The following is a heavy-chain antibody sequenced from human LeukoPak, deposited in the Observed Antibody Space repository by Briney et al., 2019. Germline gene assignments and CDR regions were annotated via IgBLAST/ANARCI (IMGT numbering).Heavy chain of an antibody. D-gene: IGHD3-22*01. CDR2: IYTSGST. Sequence: PSETLSLTCTVSGGSISSYYWSWIRQPPGKGLEWIGYIYTSGSTNYNPSLKSRVTISVDTSKNQFSLKLSSATAADTAVYYCARHGPYDSSGFYWFDPWGQGTLVTVSS. J-gene: IGHJ5*02. V-gene: IGHV4-4*09. CDR3: ARHGPYDSSGFYWFDP. CDR1: GGSISSYY.